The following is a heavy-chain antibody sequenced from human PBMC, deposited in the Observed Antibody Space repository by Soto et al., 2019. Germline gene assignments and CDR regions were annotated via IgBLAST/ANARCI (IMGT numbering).Heavy chain of an antibody. CDR3: ARDRSYYDSSGYYYEAFDI. Sequence: SETLSLTCTVSGGSISSYYWSWIRQPPGKGLEWIGYIYYSGSTNYNPSLKSRVTISVDTSKNQFSLKLSSVTAADTAVYYCARDRSYYDSSGYYYEAFDIWGQGTMVT. CDR2: IYYSGST. J-gene: IGHJ3*02. V-gene: IGHV4-59*01. CDR1: GGSISSYY. D-gene: IGHD3-22*01.